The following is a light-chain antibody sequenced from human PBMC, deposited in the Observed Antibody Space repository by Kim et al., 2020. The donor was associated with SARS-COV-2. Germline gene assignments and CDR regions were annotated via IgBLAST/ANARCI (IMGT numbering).Light chain of an antibody. Sequence: EIVLTQSPGTLSLSPGERATLSCRASQSVSSNSLAWYQQKGGQAPRLLIYGASNSDTGIPDRFSGRGSATDFTLTISRLEPEDFALYYCQYYGSSLITFGQGTRLEIK. J-gene: IGKJ5*01. CDR3: QYYGSSLIT. CDR1: QSVSSNS. V-gene: IGKV3-20*01. CDR2: GAS.